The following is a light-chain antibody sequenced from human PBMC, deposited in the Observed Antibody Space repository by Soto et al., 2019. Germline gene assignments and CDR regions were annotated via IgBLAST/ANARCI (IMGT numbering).Light chain of an antibody. J-gene: IGLJ1*01. V-gene: IGLV2-14*01. CDR2: EVS. Sequence: QSALTQPASVSGSPGQSITLSCTGTSSDISSYNFVSWYQQHPGQAPQLMIYEVSNRPLGVSNRFSGSKSGNTASLTISGLQAEDEADYYCSSYTTSSPYVFGTGTKLTVL. CDR3: SSYTTSSPYV. CDR1: SSDISSYNF.